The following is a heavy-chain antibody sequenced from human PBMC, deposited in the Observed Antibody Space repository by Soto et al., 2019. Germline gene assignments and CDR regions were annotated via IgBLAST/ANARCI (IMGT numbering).Heavy chain of an antibody. CDR1: GFTFSSYG. J-gene: IGHJ4*02. CDR3: AKDRMGAGVRGYFDY. D-gene: IGHD3-10*01. CDR2: ISYDGSNK. V-gene: IGHV3-30*18. Sequence: QVQLVESGGGVVQPGKSLRLCCAGSGFTFSSYGMDWVRQAPGKGLEWVAVISYDGSNKYYADSVKGRFTISRDNSKNTLYLQMSSLIADDTAVYYCAKDRMGAGVRGYFDYWGQGTLVTVSS.